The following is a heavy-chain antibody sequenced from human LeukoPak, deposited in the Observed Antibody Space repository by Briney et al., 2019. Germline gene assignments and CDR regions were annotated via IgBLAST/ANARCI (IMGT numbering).Heavy chain of an antibody. V-gene: IGHV1-69*10. CDR2: IIPILGIA. D-gene: IGHD3-3*01. Sequence: VASVSVSSKASGGTFTIYTISWVRQAPGQGLEWMGRIIPILGIANYAQKFQGRVTITADKSASTAYMELSSLRSEDTAVYYCARGAFSDDFWRSNWFDPWGQGTLVTVSS. J-gene: IGHJ5*02. CDR3: ARGAFSDDFWRSNWFDP. CDR1: GGTFTIYT.